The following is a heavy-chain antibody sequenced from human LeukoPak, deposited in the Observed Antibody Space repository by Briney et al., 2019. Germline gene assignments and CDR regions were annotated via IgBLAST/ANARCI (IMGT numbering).Heavy chain of an antibody. J-gene: IGHJ4*02. D-gene: IGHD6-19*01. CDR2: IYPDDSDT. CDR3: AKLGAYTSSWYGFVDY. V-gene: IGHV5-51*01. Sequence: GESLKISCKASGYSFTTYWIGWVRQMPGKGLEWMGIIYPDDSDTRYSPSFQGQVTISVDKSISTAYLQWSSLKALDTAMYYCAKLGAYTSSWYGFVDYWGQGTLITVSS. CDR1: GYSFTTYW.